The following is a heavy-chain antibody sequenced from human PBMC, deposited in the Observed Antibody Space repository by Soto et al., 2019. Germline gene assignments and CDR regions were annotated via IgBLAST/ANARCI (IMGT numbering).Heavy chain of an antibody. CDR1: GFTFSSYW. CDR2: IKQDGSEK. D-gene: IGHD3-3*01. J-gene: IGHJ5*02. Sequence: PGGSLRLSCAASGFTFSSYWVSWVRQAPGKGLEWVANIKQDGSEKYYVDSVKGRFTISRDNAKNSLYLQMNSLRAEDTAVYYCARDLVDFWSGYYRFDPWGQGTLVTVSS. V-gene: IGHV3-7*03. CDR3: ARDLVDFWSGYYRFDP.